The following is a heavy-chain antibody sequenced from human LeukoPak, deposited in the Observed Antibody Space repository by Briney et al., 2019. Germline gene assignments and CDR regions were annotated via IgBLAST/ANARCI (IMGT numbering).Heavy chain of an antibody. V-gene: IGHV1-8*01. CDR1: GYTFTSYD. J-gene: IGHJ4*02. Sequence: ASVRVSCKASGYTFTSYDINWVRQTTGQGLEWMGWMNPNSGNTGFAQKLQGRVTMTRNTSISTAYMELSSLTSEDTAVYYCARGLGSTWYNYWGQGTLVTVSS. D-gene: IGHD6-13*01. CDR2: MNPNSGNT. CDR3: ARGLGSTWYNY.